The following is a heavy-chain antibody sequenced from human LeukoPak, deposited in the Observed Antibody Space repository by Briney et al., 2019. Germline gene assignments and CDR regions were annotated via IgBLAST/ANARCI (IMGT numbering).Heavy chain of an antibody. CDR3: ARETQHWYFDL. V-gene: IGHV4-39*07. J-gene: IGHJ2*01. Sequence: SETLSLTCTVSGGSISSSSYYWGWIRQPPGKGLEWIGSIYYSGSTYYNPSLKSRVTISVDTSKNQFSLKLSSVTAADTAVYYGARETQHWYFDLWGRGTLVTVSS. CDR1: GGSISSSSYY. CDR2: IYYSGST.